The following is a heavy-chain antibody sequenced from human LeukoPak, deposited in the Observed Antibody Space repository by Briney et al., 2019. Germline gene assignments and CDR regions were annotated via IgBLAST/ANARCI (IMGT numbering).Heavy chain of an antibody. CDR2: INSDGSST. Sequence: GGSLRLSCAASGFSFSSYWIHWVRQAPGKGLVWVSRINSDGSSTSYADSVKGRFTISRDNAKNTLYLQRNRLRAQDTAVYYCARLDYWGQGTLVTVSS. J-gene: IGHJ4*02. CDR1: GFSFSSYW. V-gene: IGHV3-74*01. CDR3: ARLDY.